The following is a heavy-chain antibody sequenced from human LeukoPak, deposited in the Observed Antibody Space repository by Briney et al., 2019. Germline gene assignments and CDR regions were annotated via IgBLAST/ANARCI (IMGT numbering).Heavy chain of an antibody. CDR1: GFTFSSYA. CDR2: ISYDGSNK. D-gene: IGHD4-23*01. Sequence: QTGGSLRLSCAASGFTFSSYAMHWVRQAPGKGLEWVAVISYDGSNKYYADSVKGRFTISRDNSKNTLYLQMNSLRAEDTAVYYCAREQWDYGGNNYYYYYGMDVWGQGTTVTVSS. J-gene: IGHJ6*02. CDR3: AREQWDYGGNNYYYYYGMDV. V-gene: IGHV3-30-3*01.